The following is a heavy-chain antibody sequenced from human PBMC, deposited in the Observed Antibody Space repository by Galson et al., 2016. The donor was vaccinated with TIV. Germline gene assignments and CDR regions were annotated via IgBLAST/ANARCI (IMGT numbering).Heavy chain of an antibody. CDR2: IIPVFGTT. CDR1: GGTFNSYG. D-gene: IGHD5-18*01. Sequence: SVKVSCKASGGTFNSYGIGWVRQAPGQGLQWMGGIIPVFGTTKYSQDFQGRVAVTADESTGTAYMELSGLRFDDTAVYFCARSRGYSYGYVDPWGQGTLVTVSA. CDR3: ARSRGYSYGYVDP. J-gene: IGHJ5*02. V-gene: IGHV1-69*13.